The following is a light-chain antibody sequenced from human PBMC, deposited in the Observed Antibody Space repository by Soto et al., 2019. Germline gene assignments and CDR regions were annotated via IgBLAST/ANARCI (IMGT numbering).Light chain of an antibody. Sequence: ILLTQSPSSLSASVGDRVTITCRASQGIRNYLAWYQQKPGKAPQLLIYLASTLQGGVPSRFSGSGSGTDFSLTISSLQPEDVATYYCQYLNSFPLTFGGGTKVEIK. CDR2: LAS. CDR1: QGIRNY. CDR3: QYLNSFPLT. J-gene: IGKJ4*01. V-gene: IGKV1-9*01.